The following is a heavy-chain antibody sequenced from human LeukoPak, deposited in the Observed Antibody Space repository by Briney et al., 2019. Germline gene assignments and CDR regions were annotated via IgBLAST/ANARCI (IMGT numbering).Heavy chain of an antibody. J-gene: IGHJ5*02. V-gene: IGHV4-30-2*01. CDR3: ARESLTSVWIVASEISHNWFDP. D-gene: IGHD3-22*01. CDR1: GGSISSGGYY. CDR2: IYHSGST. Sequence: PSETLSLTCTVSGGSISSGGYYWSWIRQPPGKGLEWIGYIYHSGSTYYNPSLKSRVTISVDRSKNQFSLKLSSVTAADTAVYYCARESLTSVWIVASEISHNWFDPWGQGTLVTVSS.